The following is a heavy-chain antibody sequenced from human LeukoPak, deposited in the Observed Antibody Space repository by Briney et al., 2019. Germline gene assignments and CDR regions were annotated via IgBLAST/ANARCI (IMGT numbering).Heavy chain of an antibody. CDR2: INHSGST. Sequence: ETSETLSLTCAVYGGSFSGYYWSWIRQPPGKGLEWIGEINHSGSTNYNPSLKSRVTISVDTSKNQFSLKLSSVTAADTAVYYCARLNVYLDYWGQGTLVTVSS. V-gene: IGHV4-34*01. CDR3: ARLNVYLDY. CDR1: GGSFSGYY. J-gene: IGHJ4*02.